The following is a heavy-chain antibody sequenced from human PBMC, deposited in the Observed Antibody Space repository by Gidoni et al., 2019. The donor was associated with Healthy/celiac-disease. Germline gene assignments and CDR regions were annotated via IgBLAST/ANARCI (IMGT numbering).Heavy chain of an antibody. J-gene: IGHJ3*02. CDR2: IYTSGST. Sequence: QVQLQESGPGLVKPSQTLSLTCTVAGCSISSGSYDWSWIRQPAGKGLEWIGRIYTSGSTNYNPSLKSRVIMSVDTSKNQFSLKLSSVTAADTAVYYCAREGQQILFDIWGQGTMVTVSS. CDR1: GCSISSGSYD. CDR3: AREGQQILFDI. V-gene: IGHV4-61*02.